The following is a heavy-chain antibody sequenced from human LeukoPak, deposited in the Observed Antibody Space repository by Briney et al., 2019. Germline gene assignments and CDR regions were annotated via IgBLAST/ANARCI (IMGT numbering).Heavy chain of an antibody. CDR2: INPNSGGT. CDR1: GYTSTGYY. CDR3: ARDLPNYYDSSGYYLFDY. V-gene: IGHV1-2*02. J-gene: IGHJ4*02. Sequence: ASVKVSCKASGYTSTGYYMHWVRQAPGQGLEWMGWINPNSGGTNYAQKFQGRVTMTRDTSISTAYMELSRLRSDDTAVYYCARDLPNYYDSSGYYLFDYWGQGTLVTVSS. D-gene: IGHD3-22*01.